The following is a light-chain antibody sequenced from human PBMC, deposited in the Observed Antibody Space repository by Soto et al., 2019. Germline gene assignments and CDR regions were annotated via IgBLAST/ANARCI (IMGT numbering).Light chain of an antibody. CDR1: QSVSSY. CDR3: ELRSSWPFV. J-gene: IGKJ3*01. Sequence: EIVLPQSLCTPSLSEAEGATHSCRASQSVSSYLAWYQQKPGQAPRLLIYDASNRATGIPARFSGSGSGTDFTLTISSLEPEDFAVYYCELRSSWPFVFGPGTKVDIK. V-gene: IGKV3-11*01. CDR2: DAS.